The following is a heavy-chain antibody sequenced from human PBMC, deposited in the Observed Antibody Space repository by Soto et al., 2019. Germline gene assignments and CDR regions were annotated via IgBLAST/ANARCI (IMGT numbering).Heavy chain of an antibody. CDR2: INHSGST. V-gene: IGHV4-34*01. Sequence: SETLSLTCTVSGDSISGHYWSWIRQPPEKGLEWIGEINHSGSTNYNPSLKSRVTISVDTSKNQSSLKLTSVTAPDTAVYYCARVPAYWGQGTLVTVSS. CDR1: GDSISGHY. J-gene: IGHJ4*02. CDR3: ARVPAY.